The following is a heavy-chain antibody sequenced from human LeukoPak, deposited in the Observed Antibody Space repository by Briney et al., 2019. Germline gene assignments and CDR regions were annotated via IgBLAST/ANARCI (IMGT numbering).Heavy chain of an antibody. CDR1: GGSISGYY. V-gene: IGHV4-59*01. CDR3: ARVYYSNSYDYWYFDL. J-gene: IGHJ2*01. D-gene: IGHD6-13*01. Sequence: SETLSLTCTVSGGSISGYYWTWIRQPPGKGLEWIGYIYYSESTNYNPSLKSRVTMSVDTSKKQLSLKLSSVTAADTAVYYCARVYYSNSYDYWYFDLWGRGTLVTVSS. CDR2: IYYSEST.